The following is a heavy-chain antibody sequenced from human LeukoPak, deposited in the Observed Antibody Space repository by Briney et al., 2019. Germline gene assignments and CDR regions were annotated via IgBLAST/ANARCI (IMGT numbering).Heavy chain of an antibody. CDR2: IYYSGST. D-gene: IGHD2-2*01. CDR3: ARINCSSTSCYYRDAFDI. CDR1: GGSISSSSYY. Sequence: PSETLSLTCTVSGGSISSSSYYWGWIRQPPGKGLEWIGSIYYSGSTYYNPSLKSRVTISVDTSKNQFSLKLSSVTAADTAVYYCARINCSSTSCYYRDAFDIWGQGTMVTVSS. J-gene: IGHJ3*02. V-gene: IGHV4-39*07.